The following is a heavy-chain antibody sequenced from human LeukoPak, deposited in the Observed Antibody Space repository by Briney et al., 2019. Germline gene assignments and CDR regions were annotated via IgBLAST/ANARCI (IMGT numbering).Heavy chain of an antibody. CDR2: VYYSGST. Sequence: VKPSETLSLTCTVSGGSFSSTTYYWGWIRQPPGKGLEWIGSVYYSGSTYYNQSLKSRVTISVDTSKNQFSLTLTSVTAADTAVYYCARQYYDSSGYYPWYFDYWGQGTLVTVSS. CDR1: GGSFSSTTYY. D-gene: IGHD3-22*01. J-gene: IGHJ4*02. CDR3: ARQYYDSSGYYPWYFDY. V-gene: IGHV4-39*01.